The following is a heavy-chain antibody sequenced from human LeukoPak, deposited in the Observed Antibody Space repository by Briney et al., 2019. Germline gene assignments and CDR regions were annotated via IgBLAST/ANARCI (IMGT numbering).Heavy chain of an antibody. CDR3: ARGRYSYGYRYYYYGMDV. D-gene: IGHD5-18*01. V-gene: IGHV3-30-3*01. Sequence: GRSLRLSCAASGFTFSSYAMHWVRQAPGKGLEWVAVISYDGSNKYYADSVKGRFTISRDNSKNTLYLQMNSLRAEDTAVYYCARGRYSYGYRYYYYGMDVWGQGTTVTVSS. CDR1: GFTFSSYA. J-gene: IGHJ6*02. CDR2: ISYDGSNK.